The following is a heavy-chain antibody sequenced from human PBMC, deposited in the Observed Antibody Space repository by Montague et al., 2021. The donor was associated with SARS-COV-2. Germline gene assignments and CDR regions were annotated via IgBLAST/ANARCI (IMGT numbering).Heavy chain of an antibody. D-gene: IGHD3-9*01. CDR2: IYSNGDK. Sequence: PALVKPTQTLTLTCTFSGFSLSTPNVGVAWIRQPPGKALEWLAVIYSNGDKRYSPSLQRRLTITKDTSRNQVVVSLTNVDPLDTATYYCAYLIRYYDIFTGIPFDDWGQGTQVTVSS. CDR3: AYLIRYYDIFTGIPFDD. J-gene: IGHJ4*02. CDR1: GFSLSTPNVG. V-gene: IGHV2-5*01.